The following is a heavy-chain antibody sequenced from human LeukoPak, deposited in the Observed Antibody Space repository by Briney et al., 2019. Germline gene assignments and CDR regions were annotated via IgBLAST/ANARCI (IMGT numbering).Heavy chain of an antibody. J-gene: IGHJ3*01. CDR2: IYYSGSI. D-gene: IGHD3-10*01. Sequence: SETLSLTCTVSGGSISSYYWSWIRQPPGKGLEWIGYIYYSGSINYDPSLKSRVTISVDTSKNQFSLKLSSVTAADTAVYYCARSSRYWGQGTMVTVSS. V-gene: IGHV4-59*12. CDR1: GGSISSYY. CDR3: ARSSRY.